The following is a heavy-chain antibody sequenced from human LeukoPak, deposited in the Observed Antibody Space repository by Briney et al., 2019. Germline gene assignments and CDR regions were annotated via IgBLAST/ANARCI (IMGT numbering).Heavy chain of an antibody. V-gene: IGHV3-7*01. J-gene: IGHJ4*02. CDR3: ARELRTFDS. Sequence: GGSLRLSCESSGFTFSTHWMSWVRQAPGKGLEWVANIKHNGDELNYVDSVEDRFTISRDNAKNSLYLHMTSLRAEDTAVYYCARELRTFDSWGQGTLVTVSS. CDR2: IKHNGDEL. CDR1: GFTFSTHW. D-gene: IGHD3-16*01.